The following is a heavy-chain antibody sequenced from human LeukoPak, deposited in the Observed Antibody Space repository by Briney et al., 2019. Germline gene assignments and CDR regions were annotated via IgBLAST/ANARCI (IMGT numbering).Heavy chain of an antibody. J-gene: IGHJ4*02. CDR3: AREILGGFNPGAY. Sequence: SETLSLTCTVSLDSTTSNFWRWVRQPPGKGLEWIGEIHRSGSPNYNPSLQSRVTISIDRSRNQIALELSSVTAADTAVYYCAREILGGFNPGAYWGQGTLVTVSS. V-gene: IGHV4/OR15-8*01. CDR2: IHRSGSP. CDR1: LDSTTSNF. D-gene: IGHD1-14*01.